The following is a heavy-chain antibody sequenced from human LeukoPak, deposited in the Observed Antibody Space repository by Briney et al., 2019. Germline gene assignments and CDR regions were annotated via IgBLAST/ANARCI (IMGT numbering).Heavy chain of an antibody. J-gene: IGHJ4*02. D-gene: IGHD4/OR15-4a*01. CDR2: IYSSGST. Sequence: IPSETLSLTCTVSGGSISSGSYYWSWIRQPAGKGLEWIGRIYSSGSTNYNPSLKSRVTISLDTSKNQFSLKLSSVTAADTAVYYCARGREVAGANDYWGQGTLVTVSS. CDR1: GGSISSGSYY. V-gene: IGHV4-61*02. CDR3: ARGREVAGANDY.